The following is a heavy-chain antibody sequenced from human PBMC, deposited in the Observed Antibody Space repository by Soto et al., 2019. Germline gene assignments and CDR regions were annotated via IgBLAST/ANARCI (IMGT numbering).Heavy chain of an antibody. CDR2: IKQDESDK. D-gene: IGHD7-27*01. CDR1: GFRFRDYW. V-gene: IGHV3-7*03. CDR3: ARGRYCLTGRCFPNWFDS. Sequence: GGSLRLSCAVSGFRFRDYWMSWVRQAPGKGLEWVANIKQDESDKYYVDSVKGRFTISRDNAKNALYLQMNSLRVEDTAVYFCARGRYCLTGRCFPNWFDSWGQGALVTVSS. J-gene: IGHJ5*01.